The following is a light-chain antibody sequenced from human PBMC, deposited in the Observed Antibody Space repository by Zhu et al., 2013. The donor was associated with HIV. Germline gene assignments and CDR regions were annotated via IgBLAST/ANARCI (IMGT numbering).Light chain of an antibody. V-gene: IGKV3-11*01. J-gene: IGKJ5*01. CDR3: QQFSTLIT. CDR1: QTLNSPY. Sequence: EIVLTQSPATLSLSPGERATLSCRATQTLNSPYLAWYQQKPGQAPRLLISGASTRATGIPARFSGSGSGTDFTLTISSLEPEDFAIYYCQQFSTLITFGQGTRLEIK. CDR2: GAS.